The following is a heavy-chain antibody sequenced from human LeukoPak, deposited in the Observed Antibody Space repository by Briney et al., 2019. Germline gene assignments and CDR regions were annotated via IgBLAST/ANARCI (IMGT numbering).Heavy chain of an antibody. CDR3: AREGYYGSGTYPRDFDY. V-gene: IGHV3-74*01. D-gene: IGHD3-10*01. CDR1: GFTFSNYW. J-gene: IGHJ4*02. CDR2: INSDGINT. Sequence: GGSLRLSCAASGFTFSNYWMHWVRQAPGKGLVWVSRINSDGINTSYADSVKGRFTISRDNAKNTLNLQMNSLRAEDTAVYYCAREGYYGSGTYPRDFDYWGQGTLVTVSS.